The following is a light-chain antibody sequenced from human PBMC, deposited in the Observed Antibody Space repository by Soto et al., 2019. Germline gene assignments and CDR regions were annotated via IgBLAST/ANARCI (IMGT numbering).Light chain of an antibody. J-gene: IGKJ4*01. CDR3: HQYGISP. Sequence: EIVLTQSPGTLSLSPGERATLSCRASQRVSGGFLAWYQQKPGLAPRLILYDTSFRATGIPDRFSGSGSGTEFSLTISRLEPEDFAVYYCHQYGISPFGGGTKEDIK. CDR1: QRVSGGF. CDR2: DTS. V-gene: IGKV3D-20*01.